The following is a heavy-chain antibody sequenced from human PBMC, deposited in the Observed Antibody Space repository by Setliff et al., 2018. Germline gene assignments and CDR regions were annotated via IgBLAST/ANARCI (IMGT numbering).Heavy chain of an antibody. CDR1: GGSISSYY. V-gene: IGHV4-4*07. J-gene: IGHJ6*03. CDR2: IYIGGSA. D-gene: IGHD6-19*01. Sequence: TETLSLTCTASGGSISSYYWSWIRQPAGKGLEWIGHIYIGGSANYNPSLKSRVTMSIDTSKNQFSLKLNSVTAADMAVYYCAREQWLDPPGYYYMDVWAKGTTVTVSS. CDR3: AREQWLDPPGYYYMDV.